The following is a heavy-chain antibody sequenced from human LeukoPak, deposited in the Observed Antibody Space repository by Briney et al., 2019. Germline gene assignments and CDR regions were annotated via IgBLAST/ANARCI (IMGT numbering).Heavy chain of an antibody. J-gene: IGHJ6*03. CDR1: GDSISNFY. V-gene: IGHV4-4*07. D-gene: IGHD5-18*01. CDR3: ARAGSYGYYYYYYMDV. CDR2: IYTSGST. Sequence: SETLSLTCTVSGDSISNFYWSWIRQPAGKGLEWIGRIYTSGSTNYNPSLKSRVTMSVDTSKNQFSLKLSSMTAADTAVYYCARAGSYGYYYYYYMDVWGKGTTVTISS.